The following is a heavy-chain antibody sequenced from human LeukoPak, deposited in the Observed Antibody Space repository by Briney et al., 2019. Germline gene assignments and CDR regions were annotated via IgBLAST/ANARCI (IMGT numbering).Heavy chain of an antibody. Sequence: GASVKVSCKASGYTFTSYGISWVRQAPGQGLEWMGWISAYNGNTNYAQKLQGRVTMTTDTSTSTAYMELRSLRSDDTAVYYCARGLPEWLRFSYYFDYWGQGTLVTVSS. CDR3: ARGLPEWLRFSYYFDY. CDR1: GYTFTSYG. CDR2: ISAYNGNT. J-gene: IGHJ4*02. D-gene: IGHD5-12*01. V-gene: IGHV1-18*01.